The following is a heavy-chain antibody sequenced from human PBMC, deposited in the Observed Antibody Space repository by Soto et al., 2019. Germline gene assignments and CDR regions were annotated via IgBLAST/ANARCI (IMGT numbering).Heavy chain of an antibody. CDR3: ARDQDIYGSGTYNL. V-gene: IGHV3-74*03. Sequence: EVQLVESGGGLVQPGGSLRLSCAASGFTFSTFWMHWVRQAPGKGLVWVSRINSDGTSTKYADSVKGRFTISRDNVKNTLYLQMNSLRAEDTAIYYCARDQDIYGSGTYNLWGQGTLVTVSS. CDR1: GFTFSTFW. J-gene: IGHJ4*02. D-gene: IGHD3-10*01. CDR2: INSDGTST.